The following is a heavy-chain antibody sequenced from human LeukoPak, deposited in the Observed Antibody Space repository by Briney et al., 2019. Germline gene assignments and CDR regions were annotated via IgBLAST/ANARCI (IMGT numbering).Heavy chain of an antibody. D-gene: IGHD2-2*01. V-gene: IGHV4-34*01. CDR3: ARGRAVPAAGPYNWFDP. CDR2: IHHSGST. CDR1: GGSLSGYY. J-gene: IGHJ5*02. Sequence: SETLSLTCAVYGGSLSGYYCSWIRQPPGKGLEWIGEIHHSGSTNYNPSLKIRVTISIDTSKNQFSLKLSSVTAADTAVYYCARGRAVPAAGPYNWFDPWGQGTLVTVSS.